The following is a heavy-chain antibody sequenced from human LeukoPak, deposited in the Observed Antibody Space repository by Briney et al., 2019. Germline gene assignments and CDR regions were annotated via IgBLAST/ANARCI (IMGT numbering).Heavy chain of an antibody. J-gene: IGHJ4*02. D-gene: IGHD6-6*01. CDR3: AKKKSSIAARPGTLDY. CDR1: GFTFSSYG. V-gene: IGHV3-30*18. CDR2: ISYDGSNK. Sequence: GGSLRLSCAASGFTFSSYGMHWVRQAPGKGLEWVAVISYDGSNKYYADSVKGRFTISRDNSKNTLYLQMNSLRAEDTAVYYCAKKKSSIAARPGTLDYWGQGTLVTVSS.